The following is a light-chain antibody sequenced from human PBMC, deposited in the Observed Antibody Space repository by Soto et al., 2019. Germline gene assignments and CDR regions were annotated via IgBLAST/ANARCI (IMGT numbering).Light chain of an antibody. CDR3: QSYDSSIVV. CDR2: EDN. CDR1: SGSIASNY. Sequence: NFMLTQPHSVSESPGKTVTISCTRSSGSIASNYVQWYQQRPGSAPTTVIYEDNQRPSGVPDRFSGSIDSSSNSASLTISGLKTEEEADYYCQSYDSSIVVFGGGTQVTVL. V-gene: IGLV6-57*04. J-gene: IGLJ2*01.